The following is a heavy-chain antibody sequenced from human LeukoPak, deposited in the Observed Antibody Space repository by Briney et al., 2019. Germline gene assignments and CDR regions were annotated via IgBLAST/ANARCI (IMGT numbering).Heavy chain of an antibody. V-gene: IGHV3-20*04. CDR3: ARSKGYYYYYYMDV. CDR1: GFTFDDYG. Sequence: PGGSLRLSCAASGFTFDDYGMSWVRQALGKGLEWVSGINWNGDSTGYADSVKGRFTISRDNAKNSLYLQMNSLTAEDTALYYCARSKGYYYYYYMDVWGKGTTVTVSS. J-gene: IGHJ6*03. CDR2: INWNGDST.